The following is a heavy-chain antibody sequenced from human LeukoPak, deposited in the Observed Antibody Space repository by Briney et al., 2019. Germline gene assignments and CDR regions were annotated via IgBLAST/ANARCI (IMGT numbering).Heavy chain of an antibody. CDR2: IYHTGST. D-gene: IGHD2-8*02. V-gene: IGHV4-59*02. J-gene: IGHJ3*02. Sequence: SETLSLTCTISGGSVSDYYWSWIRQSPGKGLEWIGYIYHTGSTSYSPSLKSRVTISADTSQNQFSLKVTSLTAADTAVYYCVTSIALAGWGAFDTWGQGTMVTVSS. CDR3: VTSIALAGWGAFDT. CDR1: GGSVSDYY.